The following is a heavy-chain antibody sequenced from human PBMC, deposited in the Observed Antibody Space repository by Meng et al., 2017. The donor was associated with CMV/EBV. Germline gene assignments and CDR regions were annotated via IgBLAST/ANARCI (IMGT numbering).Heavy chain of an antibody. V-gene: IGHV3-74*01. Sequence: GESLKISCTASGFTFSDYWMHWVRQTPGKGLLWVSLIKGDGSHTIYGDSVKGRFTISRDNAKNTLYLQMNTLRVEDTAVYYCVRDGHSWNFDYWGQGSLVTVSS. CDR2: IKGDGSHT. J-gene: IGHJ4*02. D-gene: IGHD6-13*01. CDR1: GFTFSDYW. CDR3: VRDGHSWNFDY.